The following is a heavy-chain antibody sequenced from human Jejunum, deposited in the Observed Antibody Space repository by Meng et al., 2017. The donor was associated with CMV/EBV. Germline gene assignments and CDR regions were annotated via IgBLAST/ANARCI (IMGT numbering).Heavy chain of an antibody. J-gene: IGHJ5*02. V-gene: IGHV4-34*01. CDR1: GGSISNFY. D-gene: IGHD5-24*01. CDR2: IHPSGST. Sequence: GRLKQVGAGLLKPSVTLSLTCCVDGGSISNFYWSWIRQSPGKGLEWIGEIHPSGSTYYNPSLSSRVTMSVDTSKNQFSLNLRSVTAADTAVYYCSRGVDAYKSGRSWGQGTLVTVSS. CDR3: SRGVDAYKSGRS.